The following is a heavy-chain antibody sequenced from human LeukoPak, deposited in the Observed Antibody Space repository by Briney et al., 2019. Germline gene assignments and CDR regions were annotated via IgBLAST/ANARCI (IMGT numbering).Heavy chain of an antibody. CDR2: INPNSGGT. J-gene: IGHJ6*02. V-gene: IGHV1-2*02. CDR1: GYTFTGYY. D-gene: IGHD6-13*01. CDR3: ARDTEYSSSWYDYYYGTDV. Sequence: GASVKVSCKASGYTFTGYYMHWVRQAPGQGLEWMGWINPNSGGTNYAQKFQGRVTMTRDTSISTAYMELSRLRSDDTAVYYCARDTEYSSSWYDYYYGTDVWGQGTTVTVSS.